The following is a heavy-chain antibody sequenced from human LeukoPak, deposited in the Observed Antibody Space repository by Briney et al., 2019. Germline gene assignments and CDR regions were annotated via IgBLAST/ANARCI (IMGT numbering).Heavy chain of an antibody. CDR3: ARARTLYSSSSEVIYFDY. V-gene: IGHV4-34*01. CDR2: INHSGST. Sequence: SETLSLTCAVYGGSFSGYYWSWIRQPPGKGLEWIGEINHSGSTNYNPSLKSRVTISVDTSKNQFSLKLSSVTPEDTAVYYCARARTLYSSSSEVIYFDYWGQGTLVTVSS. CDR1: GGSFSGYY. J-gene: IGHJ4*02. D-gene: IGHD6-6*01.